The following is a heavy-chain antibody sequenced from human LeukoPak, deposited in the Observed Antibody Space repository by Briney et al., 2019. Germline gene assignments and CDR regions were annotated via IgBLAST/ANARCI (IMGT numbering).Heavy chain of an antibody. Sequence: SVKVSCKAPGGTFSSYAISWVRQAPGQGLEWMGGIIPIFGTANYAQKFQGRATMTTDTSTSTAYMELRSLSSEDTAVYYCAGSALGYCSSTSCYSWFDPWGQGTLVTVSS. CDR2: IIPIFGTA. D-gene: IGHD2-2*01. CDR1: GGTFSSYA. V-gene: IGHV1-69*05. CDR3: AGSALGYCSSTSCYSWFDP. J-gene: IGHJ5*02.